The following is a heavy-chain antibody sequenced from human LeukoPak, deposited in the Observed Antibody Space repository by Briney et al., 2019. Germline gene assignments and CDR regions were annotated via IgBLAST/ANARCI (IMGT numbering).Heavy chain of an antibody. J-gene: IGHJ6*03. CDR2: IKQDGSEK. CDR3: ARDRRTGRAASGYMDV. CDR1: GFTFSSYS. Sequence: GGSLRLSCGASGFTFSSYSMSWVRQAPGKGLEWVANIKQDGSEKYYVDSVKGRFTISRDNAKNSLYLQMNSLRAEDTAVYYCARDRRTGRAASGYMDVWGKGTTVTVSS. V-gene: IGHV3-7*01. D-gene: IGHD2-15*01.